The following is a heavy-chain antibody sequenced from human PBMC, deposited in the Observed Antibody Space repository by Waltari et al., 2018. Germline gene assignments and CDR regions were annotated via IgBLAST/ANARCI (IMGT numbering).Heavy chain of an antibody. Sequence: QVQLQESGPGLVKPSETLSLTCAVSGYSISSGYYWGWIRQPPGKGLEWIGSIYHSGVTSYNPSPKSRGNISVDTPKNQFALKRSAVTAADTAVYYGARLLEVVGATSNDYWGQGTLVTVSS. CDR3: ARLLEVVGATSNDY. D-gene: IGHD1-26*01. CDR1: GYSISSGYY. J-gene: IGHJ4*02. V-gene: IGHV4-38-2*01. CDR2: IYHSGVT.